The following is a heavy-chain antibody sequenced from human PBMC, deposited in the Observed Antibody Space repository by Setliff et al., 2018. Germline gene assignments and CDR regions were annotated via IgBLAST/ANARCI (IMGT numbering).Heavy chain of an antibody. V-gene: IGHV4-39*07. CDR3: TSTPRGGINITTRAGAFDS. D-gene: IGHD6-6*01. CDR1: GDSISSSSYH. CDR2: IYYNGDT. J-gene: IGHJ4*02. Sequence: SETLSLTCSLSGDSISSSSYHWGWIRQSPGKGLEWIGNIYYNGDTNRNPSLKSRVTISVDTSKNQFSLRLTSVTAADTAVYYCTSTPRGGINITTRAGAFDSWGQGTLVTVSS.